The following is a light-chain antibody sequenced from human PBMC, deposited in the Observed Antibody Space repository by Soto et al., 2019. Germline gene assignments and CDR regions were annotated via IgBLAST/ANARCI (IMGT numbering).Light chain of an antibody. CDR1: QPISG. V-gene: IGKV1-5*03. J-gene: IGKJ4*01. CDR2: EAS. Sequence: DIQMTQSPSSLSASVGDRVIVTCRASQPISGLNWYQQKPGKAPKLLIYEASTLQSGVPSRFSGSGSGTEFTLTISSLQPDDSATYYCQQYNTFLTFGGGTKVDIK. CDR3: QQYNTFLT.